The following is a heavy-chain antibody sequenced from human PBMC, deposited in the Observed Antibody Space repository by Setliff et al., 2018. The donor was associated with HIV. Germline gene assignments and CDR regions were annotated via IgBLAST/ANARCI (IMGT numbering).Heavy chain of an antibody. J-gene: IGHJ4*02. Sequence: SETLSLTCTVSGGSISGYYWSWIRQPPGKGLEWIGYIYYIGNTNYNPSLKGRVTLSVDTSKNQLSLKLSSVTASDTAVYYCARGRSRYYYDGSGYYVDYWGQGTLVTVSS. CDR2: IYYIGNT. D-gene: IGHD3-22*01. CDR1: GGSISGYY. CDR3: ARGRSRYYYDGSGYYVDY. V-gene: IGHV4-59*01.